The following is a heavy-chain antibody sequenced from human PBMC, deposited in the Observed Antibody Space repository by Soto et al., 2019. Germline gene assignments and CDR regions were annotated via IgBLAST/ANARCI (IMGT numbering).Heavy chain of an antibody. D-gene: IGHD6-25*01. CDR2: IYYSGST. CDR3: ARGAADFDY. V-gene: IGHV4-59*01. J-gene: IGHJ4*02. Sequence: QVQLRESGPGLVKPSETLSLTCTVSGGSISSYYWSWIRQPPGKGLEWIGYIYYSGSTNYNPSLKSRVTISVDTSKNQFSLKLSSVTAADTAVYYCARGAADFDYWGQGTLVTVSS. CDR1: GGSISSYY.